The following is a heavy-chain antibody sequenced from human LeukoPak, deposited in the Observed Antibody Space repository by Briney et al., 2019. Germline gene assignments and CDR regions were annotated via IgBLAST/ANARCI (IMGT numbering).Heavy chain of an antibody. D-gene: IGHD1-26*01. CDR3: TREDRPYCPFAY. Sequence: PSETLSLTCGVSGGSIDITNYWSWVRQAPGKGLEWIGEIAHDGTTNYNPSLRSRVAMSFDRANNQVSLSLTSVTAADTAVYYCTREDRPYCPFAYWGQGVLVTVSS. CDR1: GGSIDITNY. J-gene: IGHJ4*02. CDR2: IAHDGTT. V-gene: IGHV4-4*02.